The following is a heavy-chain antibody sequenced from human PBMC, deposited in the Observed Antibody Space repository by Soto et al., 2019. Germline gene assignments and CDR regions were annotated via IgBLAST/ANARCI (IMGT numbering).Heavy chain of an antibody. CDR3: ARGYSHYAH. CDR1: GGSVSRDSNF. V-gene: IGHV4-61*01. D-gene: IGHD4-4*01. CDR2: IYYSGPS. J-gene: IGHJ4*02. Sequence: SETLSLTCTASGGSVSRDSNFWSWIRQPPGKGLEWIGYIYYSGPSRYNPSLESRVTISIDSSKNQVSLTLTSVTAADTAVYYCARGYSHYAHWGRGTLVTVSS.